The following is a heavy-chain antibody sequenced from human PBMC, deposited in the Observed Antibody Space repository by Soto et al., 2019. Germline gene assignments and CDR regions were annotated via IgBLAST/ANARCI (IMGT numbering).Heavy chain of an antibody. CDR1: GFTFSSYA. Sequence: PGGSLRLSCAASGFTFSSYAMSWVRQAPGKGLEWVSAISGSGGSTYYADSVKGRFTISRDNSKNTLYLQMNSLRAEDTAVYYCAKVPPGKYSSGWPHAFDIWGQGTMVTVSS. CDR3: AKVPPGKYSSGWPHAFDI. D-gene: IGHD6-19*01. J-gene: IGHJ3*02. CDR2: ISGSGGST. V-gene: IGHV3-23*01.